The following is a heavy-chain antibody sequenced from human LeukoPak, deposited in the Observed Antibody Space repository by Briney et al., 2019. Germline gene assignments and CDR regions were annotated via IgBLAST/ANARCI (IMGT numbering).Heavy chain of an antibody. CDR3: TTDRSPAMIVDFDY. Sequence: GGSLRLSCAASGFTFSSYGMHWVRQAPGKGLEWVGRIKSKTDGGTTDYAAPVKGRFTISRDDSKNTLYLQMNSLKTEDTAVYYCTTDRSPAMIVDFDYWGQGTLVTVSS. J-gene: IGHJ4*02. D-gene: IGHD3-22*01. V-gene: IGHV3-15*01. CDR1: GFTFSSYG. CDR2: IKSKTDGGTT.